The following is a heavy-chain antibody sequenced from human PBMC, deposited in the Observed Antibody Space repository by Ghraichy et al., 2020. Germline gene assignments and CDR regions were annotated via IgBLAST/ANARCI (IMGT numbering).Heavy chain of an antibody. D-gene: IGHD3-9*01. CDR2: ISFHGSI. CDR3: AGGDYDILTGRILMDV. CDR1: GGSISSYY. Sequence: ETLSLTCTVSGGSISSYYWNWIRQSPGKGLEWVAYISFHGSIMYNPSLKSRVTISLATSKSQFSLKLNSVTAMDTAVYYCAGGDYDILTGRILMDVWGQGTTVTVSS. V-gene: IGHV4-59*01. J-gene: IGHJ6*02.